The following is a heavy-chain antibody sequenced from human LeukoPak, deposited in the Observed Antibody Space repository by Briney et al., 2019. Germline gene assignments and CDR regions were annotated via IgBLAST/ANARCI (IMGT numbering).Heavy chain of an antibody. D-gene: IGHD6-13*01. V-gene: IGHV4-39*07. CDR1: GGSISSSSYY. CDR2: IYYSGST. J-gene: IGHJ5*02. CDR3: ARATYSSSLGFDP. Sequence: SETLSLTCTVSGGSISSSSYYWGWIRQPPGKGLEWIGSIYYSGSTYYNPSLKSRVTISVDTSKNQFSLKLSSVTAADTAVYYCARATYSSSLGFDPWGQGTLVTVSS.